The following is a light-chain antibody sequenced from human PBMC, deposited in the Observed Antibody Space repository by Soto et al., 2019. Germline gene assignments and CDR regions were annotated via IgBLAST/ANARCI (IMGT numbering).Light chain of an antibody. Sequence: DIVMTQSPLSLPVTPGEPASISCRSSQSLLHSNGYNYLDWYLQKTGQSPQLLIYLGSTRASGVPDRFSGSGSGTDFTLIISRVEAEDVGVYYCLQSLQTPLTFGGGTKVEIK. CDR2: LGS. V-gene: IGKV2-28*01. CDR3: LQSLQTPLT. J-gene: IGKJ4*01. CDR1: QSLLHSNGYNY.